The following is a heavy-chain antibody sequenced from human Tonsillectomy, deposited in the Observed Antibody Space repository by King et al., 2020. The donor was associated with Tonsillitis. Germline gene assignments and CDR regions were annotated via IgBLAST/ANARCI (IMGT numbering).Heavy chain of an antibody. Sequence: LVQSGGGVVQPGRSLRLSCAASGFTFSSYGMHWVRQAPGKGLEWVAVIWYDGSNKYYADSVKGRFTISRDNSKNTLYLQMNSLRAEDTAVYYCASGGGSYDSSGYFDYWGQGTLVTVSS. D-gene: IGHD3-22*01. CDR2: IWYDGSNK. CDR3: ASGGGSYDSSGYFDY. V-gene: IGHV3-33*08. CDR1: GFTFSSYG. J-gene: IGHJ4*02.